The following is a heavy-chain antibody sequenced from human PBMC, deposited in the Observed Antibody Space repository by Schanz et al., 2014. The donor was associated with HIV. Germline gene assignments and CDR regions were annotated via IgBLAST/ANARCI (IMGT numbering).Heavy chain of an antibody. V-gene: IGHV3-21*02. J-gene: IGHJ4*02. CDR1: GLTFSKYA. CDR2: ISSNTNYI. CDR3: VRGDTVFEY. D-gene: IGHD5-18*01. Sequence: EVQLLESGGGVVQPGGSLRLSCEAPGLTFSKYAMSWVRQAPGKGLEWVSSISSNTNYINYADSVKGRFTISRDNAKNSLYLQMNSLRFADTAVYYCVRGDTVFEYWGQGTLVTVS.